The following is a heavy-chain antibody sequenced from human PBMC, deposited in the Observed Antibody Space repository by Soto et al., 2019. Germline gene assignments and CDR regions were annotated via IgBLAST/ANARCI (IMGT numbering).Heavy chain of an antibody. Sequence: RGALRLTCASSGFSFSSYNMYWVRQAPGKRPEWIAYISTTSFTIYYADSVKGRFTISRDNDRNSLYLEMNSLRDEDTAVYYCARDRCYDGTCYSASDAWGQGTLFTVSS. D-gene: IGHD2-15*01. J-gene: IGHJ4*02. V-gene: IGHV3-48*02. CDR3: ARDRCYDGTCYSASDA. CDR1: GFSFSSYN. CDR2: ISTTSFTI.